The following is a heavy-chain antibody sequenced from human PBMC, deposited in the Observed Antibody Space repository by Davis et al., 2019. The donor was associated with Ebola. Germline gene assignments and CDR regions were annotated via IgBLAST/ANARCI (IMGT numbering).Heavy chain of an antibody. CDR3: ASVRDCTNGVCYLGDYYYYGMDV. CDR1: GYTFTSYY. D-gene: IGHD2-8*01. V-gene: IGHV1-2*02. CDR2: INPNSGGT. Sequence: ASVKVSCKASGYTFTSYYMHWVRQAPGQGLEWMGWINPNSGGTNYAQKFQGRVTMTRDTSISTAYMELSRLRSDDTAVYYCASVRDCTNGVCYLGDYYYYGMDVWGQGTTVTVSS. J-gene: IGHJ6*02.